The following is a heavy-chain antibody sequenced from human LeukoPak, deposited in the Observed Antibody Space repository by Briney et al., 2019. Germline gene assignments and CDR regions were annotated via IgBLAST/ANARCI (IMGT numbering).Heavy chain of an antibody. J-gene: IGHJ4*02. Sequence: GGSLRVSCAASGFTFSSYALSWVRQAPGKGLEWVSAISGGGGSTYYADSVKGRFTISRDNSKNTLYLQMNSLRAEDTAVYYCAKDPYSSGWYRFDYWGQGTLVTVSS. CDR1: GFTFSSYA. CDR3: AKDPYSSGWYRFDY. CDR2: ISGGGGST. V-gene: IGHV3-23*01. D-gene: IGHD6-19*01.